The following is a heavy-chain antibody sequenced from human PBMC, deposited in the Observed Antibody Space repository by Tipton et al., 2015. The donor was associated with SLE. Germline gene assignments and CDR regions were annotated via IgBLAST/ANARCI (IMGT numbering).Heavy chain of an antibody. D-gene: IGHD2-2*02. Sequence: TLSLTCTVSGGSLSSSSYYWGWIRQPPGKGLEGIGSIYYSGSTYYNPSLKSPVTTSVDTSKNQFSLKLSSVTAADTAVYYCAREGCSSTSCYTGGWFDSWGQGTLVTVSS. V-gene: IGHV4-39*07. J-gene: IGHJ5*01. CDR1: GGSLSSSSYY. CDR3: AREGCSSTSCYTGGWFDS. CDR2: IYYSGST.